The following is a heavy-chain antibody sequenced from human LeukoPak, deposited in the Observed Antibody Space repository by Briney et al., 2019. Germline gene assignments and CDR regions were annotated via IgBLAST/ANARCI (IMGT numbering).Heavy chain of an antibody. CDR3: ARFPATLDYGDSYFDY. J-gene: IGHJ4*02. D-gene: IGHD4-17*01. CDR1: GGSISSYY. Sequence: PSETLSLTCTVSGGSISSYYWSWIRQPAGKGLEWIGRIYTSGSTNYNASLKSRVSMSVDTSKNQFSLKLSSVTAADTAVYYCARFPATLDYGDSYFDYWGQGTLVTVSS. V-gene: IGHV4-4*07. CDR2: IYTSGST.